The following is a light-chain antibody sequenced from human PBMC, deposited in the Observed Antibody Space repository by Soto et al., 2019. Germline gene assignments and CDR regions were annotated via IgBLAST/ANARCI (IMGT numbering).Light chain of an antibody. CDR1: QSVSSN. CDR3: QQYKNWHPLT. J-gene: IGKJ4*01. V-gene: IGKV3-15*01. CDR2: GAS. Sequence: EIVMTQSPATLPVSPGETATLSSRASQSVSSNVAWYQQKPGQPTSLLIYGASTRANDIPPRFSGSGSGTEFTLTLPSLQSEDIAVYFCQQYKNWHPLTFGGGTKVDIK.